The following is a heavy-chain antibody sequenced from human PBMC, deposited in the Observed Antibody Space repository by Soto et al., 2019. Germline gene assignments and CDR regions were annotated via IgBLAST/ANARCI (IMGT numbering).Heavy chain of an antibody. CDR1: GGSISSSSYY. Sequence: SETLSLTCTVSGGSISSSSYYWDWIRQPPGKGLEWIGYIYKTGSTTYNPSLKSRVTISVDTSKNQFSLKLRSLTAADTAMYYCARSPSRYGDYWFDPSGQGTLVTVSS. D-gene: IGHD4-17*01. J-gene: IGHJ5*02. CDR3: ARSPSRYGDYWFDP. V-gene: IGHV4-61*05. CDR2: IYKTGST.